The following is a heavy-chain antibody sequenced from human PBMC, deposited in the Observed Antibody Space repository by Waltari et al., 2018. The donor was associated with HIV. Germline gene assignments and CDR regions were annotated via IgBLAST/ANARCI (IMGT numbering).Heavy chain of an antibody. D-gene: IGHD6-6*01. CDR3: VKDRGIAVRPPYYFGLDV. CDR1: GFQFDDYA. CDR2: FMLSSGSI. V-gene: IGHV3-9*01. Sequence: EVQLVESGGGLVKPGRSLGISGTASGFQFDDYAMDWVRQSTGKGLEGVLCFMLSSGSIGYADSVKGRFTISRDKARNSLYLDMNILRPEDTAVYYCVKDRGIAVRPPYYFGLDVWGQGTTVTVSS. J-gene: IGHJ6*02.